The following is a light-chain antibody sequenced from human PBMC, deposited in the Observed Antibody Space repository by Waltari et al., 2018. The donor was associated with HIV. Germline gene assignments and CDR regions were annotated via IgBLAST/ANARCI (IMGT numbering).Light chain of an antibody. CDR1: QSINKY. V-gene: IGKV1-39*01. Sequence: DIQMTQSPSSLSASVGDGVTITCRASQSINKYLNWYQHKPGKAPKLLLQTTASLQRGVPSRFRGSGSGTDFTLTISNLQFEDFATYYCQQSYTSPHTFGQGTNLEI. CDR3: QQSYTSPHT. J-gene: IGKJ2*01. CDR2: TTA.